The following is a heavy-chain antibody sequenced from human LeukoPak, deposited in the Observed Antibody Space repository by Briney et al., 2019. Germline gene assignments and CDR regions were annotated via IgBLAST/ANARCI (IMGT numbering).Heavy chain of an antibody. J-gene: IGHJ4*02. CDR3: AGYGRSTMVRGALDY. D-gene: IGHD3-10*01. V-gene: IGHV1-69*13. CDR2: IIPIFGTA. CDR1: GGTFSSYA. Sequence: ASVKVSCKASGGTFSSYAISWVRQAPGQGLEWMGGIIPIFGTANYAQEFQGRVTVTADESTSTAYMELSSLRSDDTAVYYCAGYGRSTMVRGALDYWGQGTLVTVSS.